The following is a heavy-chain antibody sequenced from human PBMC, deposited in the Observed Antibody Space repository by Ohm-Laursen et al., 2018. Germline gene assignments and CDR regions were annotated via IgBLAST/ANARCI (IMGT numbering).Heavy chain of an antibody. CDR2: IYYSGST. V-gene: IGHV4-59*01. Sequence: GTLSLTWTVSGGSISSYYWSWIRQPPGKGLEWIGYIYYSGSTNYNPSLKSRVTISVDTSKNQFSLKLSSVTAADTAVYYCARLNRNYYGMDVWGQGTTVTVSS. CDR3: ARLNRNYYGMDV. CDR1: GGSISSYY. J-gene: IGHJ6*02.